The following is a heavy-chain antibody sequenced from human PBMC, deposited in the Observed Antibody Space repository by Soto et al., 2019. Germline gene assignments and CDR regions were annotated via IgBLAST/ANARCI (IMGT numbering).Heavy chain of an antibody. CDR2: IYYSGST. V-gene: IGHV4-59*01. Sequence: PSETLSLTCTVSGGSISSYYWSWIRQPPGKGLEWIGYIYYSGSTNYNPSLKSRVTISVDTSKNQFSLKLSSVTAADTAVYYRARADYGDYLDYWGQGTLVTVSS. CDR3: ARADYGDYLDY. CDR1: GGSISSYY. D-gene: IGHD4-17*01. J-gene: IGHJ4*02.